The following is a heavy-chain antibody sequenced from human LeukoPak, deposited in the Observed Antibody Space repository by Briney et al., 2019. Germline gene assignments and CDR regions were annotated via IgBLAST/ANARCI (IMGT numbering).Heavy chain of an antibody. D-gene: IGHD3-22*01. Sequence: ASVKVFCKASGYTFTSYDINWVRQATGQGLEWMGWMNPNSGNTGYAQKFQGRVTMTRNTSISTAYMELSSLRSEDTAVYYCARGYDSSGYYDYWGQGTLVTVSS. CDR1: GYTFTSYD. CDR2: MNPNSGNT. CDR3: ARGYDSSGYYDY. V-gene: IGHV1-8*01. J-gene: IGHJ4*02.